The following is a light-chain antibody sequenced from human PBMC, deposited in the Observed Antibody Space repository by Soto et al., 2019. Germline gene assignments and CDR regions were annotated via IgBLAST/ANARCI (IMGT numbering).Light chain of an antibody. CDR2: DAS. J-gene: IGKJ5*01. CDR1: QSISSW. Sequence: DIQMTQSPSTLSASVGNRVPITCRASQSISSWLAWYQQKPGKAPKLLIYDASSLESGVPSRFSGSGSGTDFTLTISSLQPEDFATYYCQQSYSTPITLGQGTRLEIK. CDR3: QQSYSTPIT. V-gene: IGKV1-5*01.